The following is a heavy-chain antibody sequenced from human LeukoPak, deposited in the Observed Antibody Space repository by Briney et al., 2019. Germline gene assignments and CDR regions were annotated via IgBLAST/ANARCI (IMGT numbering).Heavy chain of an antibody. J-gene: IGHJ6*03. Sequence: PGRSLRLSCAASGFTFSSYGMHWVRQAPGKGLEWVAVISYDGSNKYYADSVKGRFTISRDNSKNTLYLQMNSLRAEDTAVYYCAKGSKGLGSGSYFSRYHYMDVWGKGTTVTMSS. CDR2: ISYDGSNK. D-gene: IGHD3-10*01. V-gene: IGHV3-30*18. CDR1: GFTFSSYG. CDR3: AKGSKGLGSGSYFSRYHYMDV.